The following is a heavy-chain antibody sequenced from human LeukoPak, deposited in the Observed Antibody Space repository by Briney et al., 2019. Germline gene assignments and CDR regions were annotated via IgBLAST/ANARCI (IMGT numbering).Heavy chain of an antibody. CDR2: ISSSSSYI. D-gene: IGHD5-24*01. V-gene: IGHV3-21*01. J-gene: IGHJ4*02. CDR1: GFTFSSYS. Sequence: GGSLRLSCAASGFTFSSYSMNWVRQAPGKGLEWVSSISSSSSYIYYADSVKGRFTISRDNAMNSLYLQMNSLRAEDTAVYYCARDRRDYFDYWGQGTLVTVSS. CDR3: ARDRRDYFDY.